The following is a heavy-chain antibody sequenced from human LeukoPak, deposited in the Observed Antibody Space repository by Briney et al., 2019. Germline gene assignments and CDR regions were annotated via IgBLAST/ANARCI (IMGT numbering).Heavy chain of an antibody. CDR1: GDSVSSNSVA. CDR3: AREYLYAFDI. Sequence: SLTLSLTCAISGDSVSSNSVAWHCIRQSPSRGLERLGRTYYRAKRYNEYAGSVKSRITINPDTSKNQVSLQLNSVTPEDTAVYYCAREYLYAFDIWGQGTMVTVSS. D-gene: IGHD2-2*01. V-gene: IGHV6-1*01. J-gene: IGHJ3*02. CDR2: TYYRAKRYN.